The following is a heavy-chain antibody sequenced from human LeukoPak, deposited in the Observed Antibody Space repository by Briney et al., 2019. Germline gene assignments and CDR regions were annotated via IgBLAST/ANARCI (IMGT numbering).Heavy chain of an antibody. CDR3: ARTVQGEYYFDY. D-gene: IGHD1-1*01. CDR2: IYYSGST. J-gene: IGHJ4*02. CDR1: GGSISSYY. V-gene: IGHV4-59*08. Sequence: SETLSLTCTVSGGSISSYYWSWIRQPPGKGLEWIGYIYYSGSTNYNPSLKSRVTISVDTSKNQFSLKLSSVTAADTAVYYCARTVQGEYYFDYWGQGTLVTVSS.